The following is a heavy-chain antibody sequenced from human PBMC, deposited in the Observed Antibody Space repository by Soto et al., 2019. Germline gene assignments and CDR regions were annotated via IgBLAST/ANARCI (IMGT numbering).Heavy chain of an antibody. CDR3: AMPDNSGSIDNFGV. CDR1: GFSLSSYS. V-gene: IGHV3-48*01. CDR2: ISSTGTNI. Sequence: GGSLRLSCTVSGFSLSSYSMHWVRQAPGKGLEWLSYISSTGTNIQYADSVKGRFTISRDNAKNSLFLQMNSLRVEDTAVYYWAMPDNSGSIDNFGVWGQGTVVTVSS. D-gene: IGHD4-4*01. J-gene: IGHJ4*01.